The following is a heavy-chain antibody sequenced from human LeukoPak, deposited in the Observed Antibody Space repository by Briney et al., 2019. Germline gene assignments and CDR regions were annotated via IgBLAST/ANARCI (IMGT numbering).Heavy chain of an antibody. J-gene: IGHJ4*02. V-gene: IGHV4-4*02. Sequence: PSETLSLTCAVFGGSISSDNWWSWVRQPPGKGLEWIGEIHHSGSATYNPSLKSRVTISVDRSRNQFSLKLSSVTAADTAVYYCARARGYSGYDLGYWGQGTLVTVSS. CDR3: ARARGYSGYDLGY. CDR1: GGSISSDNW. CDR2: IHHSGSA. D-gene: IGHD5-12*01.